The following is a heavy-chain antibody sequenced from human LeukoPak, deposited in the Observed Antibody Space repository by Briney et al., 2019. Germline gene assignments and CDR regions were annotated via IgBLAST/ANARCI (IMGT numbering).Heavy chain of an antibody. CDR1: GGTFSSYA. CDR3: ATWRQQLVLSNLYYYYGMDV. J-gene: IGHJ6*02. Sequence: ASVKVSCKASGGTFSSYAISWVRQAPGQGLEWMGGIIPIFGTANYAQKFQGRVTITADESTSTAYMELSSLRSEDTAVYYCATWRQQLVLSNLYYYYGMDVWGQGTTVTVSS. V-gene: IGHV1-69*01. D-gene: IGHD6-13*01. CDR2: IIPIFGTA.